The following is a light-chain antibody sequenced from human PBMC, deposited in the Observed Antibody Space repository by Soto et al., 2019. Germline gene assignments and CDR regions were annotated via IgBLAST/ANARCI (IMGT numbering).Light chain of an antibody. CDR2: DAS. CDR1: QSVASGH. J-gene: IGKJ1*01. Sequence: IVLTQSPGTLSLSPGERATLSCRTSQSVASGHLAWYQQTPGQAPRLLVSDASSRATGIPDRFSGSASGTDFTLTISSLQPEDFATYYCQQSYVTPWTFGQGTKVDIK. CDR3: QQSYVTPWT. V-gene: IGKV3D-20*02.